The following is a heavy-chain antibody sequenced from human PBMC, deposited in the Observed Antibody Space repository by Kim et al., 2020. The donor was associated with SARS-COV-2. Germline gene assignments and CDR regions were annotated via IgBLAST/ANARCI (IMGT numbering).Heavy chain of an antibody. CDR2: IYYSGST. CDR3: ARDGRLGSGTPFDY. Sequence: SETLSLTCTVSGGSISSSSYYWGWIRQPPGKGLEWIGSIYYSGSTYYNPSLKSRVTISVDTSKNQFSLKLSSVTAADTAVYYCARDGRLGSGTPFDYWGQGTLVTVSS. CDR1: GGSISSSSYY. D-gene: IGHD3-10*01. V-gene: IGHV4-39*07. J-gene: IGHJ4*02.